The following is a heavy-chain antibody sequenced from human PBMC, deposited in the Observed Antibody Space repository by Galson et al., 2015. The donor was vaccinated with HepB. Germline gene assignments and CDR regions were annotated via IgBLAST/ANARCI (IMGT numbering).Heavy chain of an antibody. D-gene: IGHD3-22*01. CDR2: MGRSIDSK. J-gene: IGHJ4*02. CDR3: ARDKGSTESSGYYPDY. CDR1: GFSFNDYY. Sequence: SLRLSCATSGFSFNDYYIAWIRQSPGKGLQWVSHMGRSIDSKHYADSVKGRFTISRDNAKNSLYLQMNSLRAEDTAVYYCARDKGSTESSGYYPDYWGQGILVTVSS. V-gene: IGHV3-11*05.